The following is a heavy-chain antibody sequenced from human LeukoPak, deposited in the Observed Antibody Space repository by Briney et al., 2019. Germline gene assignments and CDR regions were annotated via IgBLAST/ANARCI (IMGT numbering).Heavy chain of an antibody. D-gene: IGHD2-2*01. V-gene: IGHV1-8*01. CDR1: GYTFTSYD. CDR2: MNPNSGNT. J-gene: IGHJ6*02. Sequence: ASVKVSCKASGYTFTSYDINWVRQATGQGLEWMGWMNPNSGNTGYAQKFQGRVTMTRNTSISTAYMELSSLRSEDTAVYYCARGDAVVVPAAMFGIHHYYYGMDVWGQGTTVTVSS. CDR3: ARGDAVVVPAAMFGIHHYYYGMDV.